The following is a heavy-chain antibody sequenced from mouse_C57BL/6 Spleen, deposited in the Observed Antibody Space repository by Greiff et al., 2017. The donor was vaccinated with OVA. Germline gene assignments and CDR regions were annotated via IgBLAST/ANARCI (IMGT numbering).Heavy chain of an antibody. V-gene: IGHV3-1*01. Sequence: EVKLVESGPGMVKPSQSLSLTCTVTGYSITSGYDWHWIRHFPGNKLEWMGYISYSGSTNYNPSLKSRISITHDTSKNHFFLKLNSVTTEDTATYYCARGGDYYGSSYGYAMDYWGQGTSVTVSS. D-gene: IGHD1-1*01. CDR1: GYSITSGYD. CDR3: ARGGDYYGSSYGYAMDY. J-gene: IGHJ4*01. CDR2: ISYSGST.